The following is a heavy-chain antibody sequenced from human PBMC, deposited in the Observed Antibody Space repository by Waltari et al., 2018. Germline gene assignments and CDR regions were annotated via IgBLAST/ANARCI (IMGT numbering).Heavy chain of an antibody. D-gene: IGHD2-2*02. CDR3: ARGDCSSTSCYTDNWFDP. V-gene: IGHV4-39*07. J-gene: IGHJ5*02. CDR2: IYYSGGT. CDR1: GGSISSSSYY. Sequence: QLQLQESGPGLVKPSETLSLTCTVSGGSISSSSYYWGWIRQPPGKGLEWIGRIYYSGGTYYNPSLKSRVTISVDTSKNQFSLKLSSVTAADTAVYYCARGDCSSTSCYTDNWFDPWGQGTLVTVSS.